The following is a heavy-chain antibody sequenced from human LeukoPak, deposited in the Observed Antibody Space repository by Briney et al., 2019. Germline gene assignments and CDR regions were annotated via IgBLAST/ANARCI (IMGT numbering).Heavy chain of an antibody. J-gene: IGHJ5*02. D-gene: IGHD3-22*01. CDR3: ARGPPGRVYDSSKKGLFDP. V-gene: IGHV1-46*01. Sequence: GASVKVSCKASGYTFTTYYMHWVRQAPGQGLEWMGIINPSGSSTTYAQKFQGRVTMTRDTSTSTVYMELSSLRSEDTATYYCARGPPGRVYDSSKKGLFDPWGQGTLVTVSS. CDR1: GYTFTTYY. CDR2: INPSGSST.